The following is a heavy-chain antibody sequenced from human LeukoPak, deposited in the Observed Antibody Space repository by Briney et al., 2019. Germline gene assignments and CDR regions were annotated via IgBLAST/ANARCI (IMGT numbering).Heavy chain of an antibody. Sequence: PSETLSLTCTVSGDSISSYYWSWIRQPPGKGLEWIGYIYYSGSTNYNPSLKSRVTISLDTSKNQVSLTLSSVTAADTAVYYCARPAERGYSYGLDFWGQGTMVTVSS. D-gene: IGHD5-18*01. CDR2: IYYSGST. V-gene: IGHV4-59*01. J-gene: IGHJ3*01. CDR3: ARPAERGYSYGLDF. CDR1: GDSISSYY.